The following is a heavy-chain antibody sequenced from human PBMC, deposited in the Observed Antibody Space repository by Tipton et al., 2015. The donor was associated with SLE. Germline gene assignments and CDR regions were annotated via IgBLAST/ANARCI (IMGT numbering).Heavy chain of an antibody. V-gene: IGHV4-34*01. J-gene: IGHJ4*02. CDR3: ASPSRALDY. CDR1: GESSSGFY. D-gene: IGHD6-13*01. CDR2: IHDSGSN. Sequence: TLSLTCVVNGESSSGFYWSWIRQSPGKALEWIGDIHDSGSNIYNPSLKSRVSISVDTSKNQFSLKLHSVTAADTAVYYCASPSRALDYWGQGTLVTVAS.